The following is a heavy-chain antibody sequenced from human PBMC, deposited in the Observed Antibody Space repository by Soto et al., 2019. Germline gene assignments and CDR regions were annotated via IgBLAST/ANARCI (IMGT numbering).Heavy chain of an antibody. J-gene: IGHJ4*02. CDR2: INHSGST. D-gene: IGHD2-15*01. CDR3: ARGRGYCSGGSCDFRFDY. CDR1: GGSFSGYY. Sequence: ETLSLTCAVYGGSFSGYYWSWIRQPPGKGLEWIGEINHSGSTNYNPSLKSRVTISVDTSKNQFSLKLSSVTAADTAVYYCARGRGYCSGGSCDFRFDYWGQGTLVTVSS. V-gene: IGHV4-34*01.